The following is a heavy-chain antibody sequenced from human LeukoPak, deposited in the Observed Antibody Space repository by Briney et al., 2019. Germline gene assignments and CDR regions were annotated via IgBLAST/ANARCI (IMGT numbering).Heavy chain of an antibody. J-gene: IGHJ6*02. CDR3: AAVITSWHGAYYYYYGMDV. Sequence: PGGSLRLSCAASGFTVSSNYMSWVRQAPGKGLEWVSVIYSGGSTYYADSVKGRFTISRDNSKNTLYLQMNSLRAEDTAVYYRAAVITSWHGAYYYYYGMDVWGQGTTVTVSS. D-gene: IGHD2-2*01. V-gene: IGHV3-53*01. CDR2: IYSGGST. CDR1: GFTVSSNY.